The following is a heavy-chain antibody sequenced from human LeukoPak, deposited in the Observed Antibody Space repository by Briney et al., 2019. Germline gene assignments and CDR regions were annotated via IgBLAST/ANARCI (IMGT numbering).Heavy chain of an antibody. J-gene: IGHJ4*02. Sequence: GGSLRLSCAASGFTFSSYSMNWVRQAPGKGLEWVSSISSSSSYIYYADSVKGRFTISRDNAKNSLYLLMNSLRAEDTAVYYCARVVPITMVRGLFDYWGQGTLVTVSS. CDR3: ARVVPITMVRGLFDY. CDR1: GFTFSSYS. V-gene: IGHV3-21*01. CDR2: ISSSSSYI. D-gene: IGHD3-10*01.